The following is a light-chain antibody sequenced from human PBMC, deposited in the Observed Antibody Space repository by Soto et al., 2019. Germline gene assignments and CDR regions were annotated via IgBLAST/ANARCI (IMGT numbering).Light chain of an antibody. Sequence: DIQMTQSPSSLSASVGDRVTITCRASQTIIRYLNWYQQKPGRAPNLLIYAASSLQSGVPSRFSGSGSGTEFTLTISSLQHEDFATYYCQHSYSTLFTFGPGTKVEIK. CDR2: AAS. J-gene: IGKJ3*01. CDR1: QTIIRY. V-gene: IGKV1-39*01. CDR3: QHSYSTLFT.